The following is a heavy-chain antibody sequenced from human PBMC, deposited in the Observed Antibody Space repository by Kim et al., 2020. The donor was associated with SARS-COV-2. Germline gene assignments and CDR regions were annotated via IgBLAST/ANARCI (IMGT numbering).Heavy chain of an antibody. Sequence: GETIYAKKFQGRVTMTEDTSTDTAYMELSSLRSEDTAVYYCATANSGSYSYWGQGTLVTVSS. J-gene: IGHJ4*02. CDR3: ATANSGSYSY. V-gene: IGHV1-24*01. CDR2: GET. D-gene: IGHD1-26*01.